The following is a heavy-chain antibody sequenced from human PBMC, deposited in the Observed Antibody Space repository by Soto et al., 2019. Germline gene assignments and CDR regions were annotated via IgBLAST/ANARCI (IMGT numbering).Heavy chain of an antibody. Sequence: PGGSLRLSCAAFGFSFSDYYMAWIRQAPGKGLEWISYIDGTSTYTDYADSVKGRFSISRDNAKNSLFLQMNDLRAEDTALYYCARAGGTGWIYFDNRGQGTQVTVSS. D-gene: IGHD1-1*01. CDR1: GFSFSDYY. CDR3: ARAGGTGWIYFDN. CDR2: IDGTSTYT. J-gene: IGHJ4*02. V-gene: IGHV3-11*05.